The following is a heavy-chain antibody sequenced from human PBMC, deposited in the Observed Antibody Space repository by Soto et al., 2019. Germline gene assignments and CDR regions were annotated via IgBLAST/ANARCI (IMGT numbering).Heavy chain of an antibody. CDR2: MSGSGGRT. D-gene: IGHD6-19*01. V-gene: IGHV3-23*01. CDR3: AKEMIASTVADFFDY. J-gene: IGHJ4*02. Sequence: EVQLLESGGGLVQPGGSLRLSCAASGFTFSSYAMTWVRQAPGKGLEWVATMSGSGGRTYHADSVKGRFTISRDNSKNTLSLQMNSLRAEDTAVYYCAKEMIASTVADFFDYWGQGTLVTVSS. CDR1: GFTFSSYA.